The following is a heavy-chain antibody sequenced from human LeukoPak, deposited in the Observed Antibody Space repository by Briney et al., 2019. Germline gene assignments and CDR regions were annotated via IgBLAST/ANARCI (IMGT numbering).Heavy chain of an antibody. CDR3: ARALQGFFYYYMDV. V-gene: IGHV4-59*12. J-gene: IGHJ6*03. CDR2: IYYSGST. CDR1: GGSISSYY. Sequence: SGTLSLTCTVSGGSISSYYWSWIRQPPGKGLEWIGYIYYSGSTNYNPSLKSRVTISVDTSKNQFSLKLSSVTAADTAVYYCARALQGFFYYYMDVWGKGTTVTVSS. D-gene: IGHD3-10*01.